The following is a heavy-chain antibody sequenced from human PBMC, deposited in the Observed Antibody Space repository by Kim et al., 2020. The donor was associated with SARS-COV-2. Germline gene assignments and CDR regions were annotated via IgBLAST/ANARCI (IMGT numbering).Heavy chain of an antibody. D-gene: IGHD1-26*01. Sequence: SVKVSCKASGGTFSSYATSWVRQAPGQGLEWMGGIIPIFGTANYAQKFQGRVTITADESTSTAYMELSSLRSEDTAVYYCARDQGSGSYDGWWFDPWGQGTLVTVSS. CDR1: GGTFSSYA. CDR2: IIPIFGTA. V-gene: IGHV1-69*13. J-gene: IGHJ5*02. CDR3: ARDQGSGSYDGWWFDP.